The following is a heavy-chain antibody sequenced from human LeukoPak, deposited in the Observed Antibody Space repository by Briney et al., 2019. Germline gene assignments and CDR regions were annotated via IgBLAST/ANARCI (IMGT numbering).Heavy chain of an antibody. D-gene: IGHD1-26*01. CDR1: GFTFSSYA. Sequence: GGSLRLSCSASGFTFSSYAMHWVRQAPGKGLEWVSAISNNGGYTYYADSVQGRFTISRDNSKSTLCLQMNSLRAEDTAVYYCANGVSGSYSRFDYWGQGTLVTVSS. CDR2: ISNNGGYT. J-gene: IGHJ4*02. CDR3: ANGVSGSYSRFDY. V-gene: IGHV3-23*01.